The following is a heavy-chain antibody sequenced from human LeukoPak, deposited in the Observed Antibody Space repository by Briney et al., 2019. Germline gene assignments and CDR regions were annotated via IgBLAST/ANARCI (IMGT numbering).Heavy chain of an antibody. J-gene: IGHJ3*02. D-gene: IGHD2/OR15-2a*01. Sequence: PSETLSLTCTVSGGSISSGGYYWSWIRQPPGKGLEWIGYIYHSGSTYYNPSLKSRVTMSLDTSKNQFSLKLSSVTAADTAVYYCARDQGVLDAFDIWGQGTMVTVSS. V-gene: IGHV4-30-2*01. CDR3: ARDQGVLDAFDI. CDR2: IYHSGST. CDR1: GGSISSGGYY.